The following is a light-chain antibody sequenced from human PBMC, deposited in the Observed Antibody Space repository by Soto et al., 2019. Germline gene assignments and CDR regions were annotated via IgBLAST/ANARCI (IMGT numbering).Light chain of an antibody. J-gene: IGKJ1*01. CDR3: QHYNSYSEA. V-gene: IGKV1-5*03. Sequence: DIHMTQSPSSLSASLRDRVTITFRASQTISSWLAWYQQKPGKAPKLLIYKASTLKSGVPSRFSGSGSGTEFTLTISSLQPDDFATYYCQHYNSYSEAFGQGTKVDI. CDR2: KAS. CDR1: QTISSW.